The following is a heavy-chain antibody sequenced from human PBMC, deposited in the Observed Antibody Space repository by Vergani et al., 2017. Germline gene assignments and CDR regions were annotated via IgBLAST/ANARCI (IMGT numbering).Heavy chain of an antibody. V-gene: IGHV4-38-2*02. CDR2: IYHSGST. J-gene: IGHJ4*02. CDR3: ARGLGTVWFRELAVSYFAY. CDR1: GYSISSGYY. Sequence: QVQLQESGPGLVKPSETLSLTCTVSGYSISSGYYWGWIRQPPGKGLEWIGSIYHSGSTYYNPSLKSRVTITVDTSKNQFSLKLSSVTAADTAVYYCARGLGTVWFRELAVSYFAYWGQGTLVIV. D-gene: IGHD3-10*01.